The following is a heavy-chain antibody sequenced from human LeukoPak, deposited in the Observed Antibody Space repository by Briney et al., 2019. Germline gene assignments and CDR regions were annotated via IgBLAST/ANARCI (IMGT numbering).Heavy chain of an antibody. V-gene: IGHV5-51*01. CDR2: IYPGDSDT. CDR3: ARHRTSSTAFDI. Sequence: GESLRISCQGPGYSFTSYWLAWVRQKPGKGLEWMGIIYPGDSDTRYSPSFQGQVTISADKSISTAYLQWSSLKASDTAMYYCARHRTSSTAFDIWGQGTMVTVSS. J-gene: IGHJ3*02. CDR1: GYSFTSYW. D-gene: IGHD6-13*01.